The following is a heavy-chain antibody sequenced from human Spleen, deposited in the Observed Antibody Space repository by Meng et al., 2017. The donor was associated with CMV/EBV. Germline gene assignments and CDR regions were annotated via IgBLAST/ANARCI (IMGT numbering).Heavy chain of an antibody. CDR2: IIPVLDMA. CDR1: GDIFSKYA. Sequence: SVKVSCKASGDIFSKYAISWVRQAPGHGLQWVGGIIPVLDMANYAQNFKGRVTITADKSTNTAYMDLSSLRSDDTAVYYCAKTGIALFADGLDVWGQGTTVTVSS. V-gene: IGHV1-69*10. D-gene: IGHD3-3*01. J-gene: IGHJ6*02. CDR3: AKTGIALFADGLDV.